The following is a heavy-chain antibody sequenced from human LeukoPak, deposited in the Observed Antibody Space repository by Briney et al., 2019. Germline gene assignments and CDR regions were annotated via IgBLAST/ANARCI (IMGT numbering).Heavy chain of an antibody. D-gene: IGHD4-17*01. V-gene: IGHV4-59*08. J-gene: IGHJ6*03. CDR3: ARLQSANHDNGYYTGGFYYMDV. Sequence: KPSETLSLTCSVSGGSMSNNYWGWLRQPPGKGLEWIGYISYTGSTSVTPSLKSRVNIFLETPRNQFSLEVSSVIAADTAVYYCARLQSANHDNGYYTGGFYYMDVWGKGTTVTVSS. CDR1: GGSMSNNY. CDR2: ISYTGST.